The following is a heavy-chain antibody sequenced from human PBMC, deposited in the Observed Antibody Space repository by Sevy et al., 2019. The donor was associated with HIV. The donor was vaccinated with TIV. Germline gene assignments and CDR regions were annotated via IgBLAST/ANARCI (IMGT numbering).Heavy chain of an antibody. D-gene: IGHD2-2*01. CDR3: ATPGPARGDFDY. V-gene: IGHV4-31*03. CDR1: GGSISSGGYY. Sequence: SETLSLTCTVSGGSISSGGYYWSWIRQHPGKGLEWIGYIYYSGSTYYNPSLKSRVTISVDTSKNQFSLKLSSVTAADTAVYYCATPGPARGDFDYWGQGTLVTVSS. CDR2: IYYSGST. J-gene: IGHJ4*02.